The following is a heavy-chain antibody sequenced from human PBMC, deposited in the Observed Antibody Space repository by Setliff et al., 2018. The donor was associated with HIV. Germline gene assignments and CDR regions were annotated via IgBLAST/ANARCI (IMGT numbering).Heavy chain of an antibody. CDR1: GYTFTSYG. CDR3: ARGSKGESGSTTKCDL. D-gene: IGHD2-2*01. J-gene: IGHJ4*02. Sequence: ASVKVSCKASGYTFTSYGISWVRQAPGQGLEWMGWISAYNGNTNYAQKFQGRVTMTTDTSTSTTYMELRSLGVDGTAVYYCARGSKGESGSTTKCDLWGQGTPVTSPQ. CDR2: ISAYNGNT. V-gene: IGHV1-18*01.